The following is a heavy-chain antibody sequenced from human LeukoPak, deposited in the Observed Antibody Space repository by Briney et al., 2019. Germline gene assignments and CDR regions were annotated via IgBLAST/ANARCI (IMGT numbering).Heavy chain of an antibody. D-gene: IGHD1-26*01. CDR3: ARDTGIVGATNPAFDI. CDR1: GGTFSSYA. V-gene: IGHV1-69*05. J-gene: IGHJ3*02. CDR2: IIPIFGTA. Sequence: SVKVSCKASGGTFSSYAISWVRQAPGQGLEWMGGIIPIFGTANYALKFQGRVTITTDESTSTAYMELSSLRSEDTAVYYCARDTGIVGATNPAFDIWGQGTMVTVSS.